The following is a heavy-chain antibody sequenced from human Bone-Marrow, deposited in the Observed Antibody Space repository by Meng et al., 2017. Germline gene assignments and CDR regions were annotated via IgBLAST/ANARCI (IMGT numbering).Heavy chain of an antibody. CDR2: TYYRSKWYN. J-gene: IGHJ5*02. D-gene: IGHD2-15*01. Sequence: QVHLQQSGPGLVKLSQTLSLTLANSGDSVPSNSAAWNWIRQSPSRGLEWLGRTYYRSKWYNDYAVSVKSRITINPDTSKNQFSLQLNSVTPEDTAVYYCAREGYGVVVVAATGWFDPWGQGTLVTVSS. V-gene: IGHV6-1*01. CDR1: GDSVPSNSAA. CDR3: AREGYGVVVVAATGWFDP.